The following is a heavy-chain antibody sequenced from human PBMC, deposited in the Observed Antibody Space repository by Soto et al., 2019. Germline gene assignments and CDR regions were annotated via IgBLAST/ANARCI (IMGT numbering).Heavy chain of an antibody. V-gene: IGHV1-8*01. CDR2: MNPNSANP. Sequence: QVQLVQSGAEVKKPGASVKVSCKASGYTLTSYDINWVRQAIGQGLAWMGWMNPNSANPGHAQKFQGRGTRTRNTSISTAYMWLSSLRSEDTAVYYWAREGVRGMDGWGQGTRVTVSS. J-gene: IGHJ6*02. CDR1: GYTLTSYD. D-gene: IGHD3-16*01. CDR3: AREGVRGMDG.